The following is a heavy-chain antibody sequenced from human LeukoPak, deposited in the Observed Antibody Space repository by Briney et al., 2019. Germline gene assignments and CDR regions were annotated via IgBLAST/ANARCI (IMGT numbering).Heavy chain of an antibody. CDR2: INPNSGGT. CDR1: GYTFTGYY. CDR3: ASGPVLRYFAWFPVLDAFDI. J-gene: IGHJ3*02. D-gene: IGHD3-9*01. Sequence: EASVKVSCKASGYTFTGYYMHWVRQAPGQGLEWMGWINPNSGGTNYAQKFQGWGTMTRDTSISTAYMELSRLRSDDTAVYYCASGPVLRYFAWFPVLDAFDIWGQGTMVTVSS. V-gene: IGHV1-2*04.